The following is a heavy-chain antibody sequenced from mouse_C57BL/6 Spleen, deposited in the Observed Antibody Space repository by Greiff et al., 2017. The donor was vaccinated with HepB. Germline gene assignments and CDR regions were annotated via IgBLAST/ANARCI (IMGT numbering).Heavy chain of an antibody. J-gene: IGHJ4*01. CDR3: ARSRGLYAMDY. CDR2: INPSNGGT. CDR1: GYTFTSYW. V-gene: IGHV1-53*01. Sequence: VQLQQSGTELVKPGASVKLSCKASGYTFTSYWMHWVKQRPGQGLAWIGNINPSNGGTNYNEKFKSKATLTVDKSSSTAYMQLSSLTSEDSAVYYCARSRGLYAMDYWGQGTSVTVSS.